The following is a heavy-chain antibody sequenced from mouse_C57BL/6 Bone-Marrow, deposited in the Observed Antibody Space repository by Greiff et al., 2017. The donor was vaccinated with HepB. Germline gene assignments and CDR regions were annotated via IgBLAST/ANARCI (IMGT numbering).Heavy chain of an antibody. CDR1: GFTFSDFY. Sequence: EVNLVESGGGLVQSGRSLRLSCATSGFTFSDFYMEWVRQAPGKGLEWIAASRNKANDYTTEYSASVKGRFIVSRDTSQSILYLQMNALRAEDTAIYYCAREAGGGYFDVWGTGTTVTVSS. CDR3: AREAGGGYFDV. CDR2: SRNKANDYTT. J-gene: IGHJ1*03. V-gene: IGHV7-1*01.